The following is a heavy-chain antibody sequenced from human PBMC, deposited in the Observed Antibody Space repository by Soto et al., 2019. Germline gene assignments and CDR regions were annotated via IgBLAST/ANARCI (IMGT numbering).Heavy chain of an antibody. J-gene: IGHJ4*02. CDR3: TTPNMTQAN. CDR2: IKIKTDGGTT. V-gene: IGHV3-15*01. Sequence: EVQLVESGGGLVKPGGSLRLSCAASGFTFSNAWMSWVRQAPGKGLEWVGRIKIKTDGGTTDYAAPVKGRFTISRDDSKNPLYLQMNSLKTEDTAVYYCTTPNMTQANWGQGTLVTVSS. CDR1: GFTFSNAW.